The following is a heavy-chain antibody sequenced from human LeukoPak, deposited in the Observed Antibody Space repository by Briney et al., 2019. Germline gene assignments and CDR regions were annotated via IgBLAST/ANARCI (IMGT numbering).Heavy chain of an antibody. Sequence: PGGSLRLSCAASGFTFSDYYMSWIRQAPGKGLEGVSYISSSGSTIYYADSVKGRFTISRDNAKNSLYLQMNSLRAEDTAVYYCARDVGSRYCSSTSCLSNWFDPWGQGTLVTVSS. CDR2: ISSSGSTI. V-gene: IGHV3-11*01. D-gene: IGHD2-2*01. CDR1: GFTFSDYY. CDR3: ARDVGSRYCSSTSCLSNWFDP. J-gene: IGHJ5*02.